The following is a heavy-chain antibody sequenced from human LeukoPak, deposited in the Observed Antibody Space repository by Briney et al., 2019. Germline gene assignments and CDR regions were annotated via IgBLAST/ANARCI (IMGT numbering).Heavy chain of an antibody. V-gene: IGHV3-53*05. J-gene: IGHJ4*02. CDR3: AKVPRDRTDDY. CDR1: GFTVITND. CDR2: LYSDGNT. Sequence: GGSLRLSCAASGFTVITNDMTWVRQAPGKGLEWVSVLYSDGNTKYADSVQGRFTISRDNSKNTLYLQMNSLRAEDTAVYYCAKVPRDRTDDYWGQGTLVTVSS.